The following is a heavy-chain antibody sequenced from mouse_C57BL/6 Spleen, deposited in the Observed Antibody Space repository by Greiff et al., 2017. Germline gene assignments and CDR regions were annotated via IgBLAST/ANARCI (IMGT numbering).Heavy chain of an antibody. V-gene: IGHV1-72*01. Sequence: QVQLQQPGAELVKPGASVKLSCKASGYTFTSYWMHWVKQRPGRGLEWIGRIDPNSGGTKYNEKFKSKATLTVDKPSSTAYMQRSSLTSEVSAVYYCARMRDYYYGSSYYFDYWGQGTTLTVSS. CDR1: GYTFTSYW. J-gene: IGHJ2*01. D-gene: IGHD1-1*01. CDR3: ARMRDYYYGSSYYFDY. CDR2: IDPNSGGT.